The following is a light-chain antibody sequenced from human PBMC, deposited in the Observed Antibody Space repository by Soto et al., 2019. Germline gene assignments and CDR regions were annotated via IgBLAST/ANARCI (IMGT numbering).Light chain of an antibody. CDR3: QQHNSFSIT. J-gene: IGKJ5*01. Sequence: DIQMSKSPSTLSGSVGDRVTITCRASQTISSWLAWYQQKPGKAPKLLIYKASTLKSGVPSRFSGSGSGTEFTLTINSLQADDFATYYCQQHNSFSITFGQGTRLEIK. CDR2: KAS. V-gene: IGKV1-5*03. CDR1: QTISSW.